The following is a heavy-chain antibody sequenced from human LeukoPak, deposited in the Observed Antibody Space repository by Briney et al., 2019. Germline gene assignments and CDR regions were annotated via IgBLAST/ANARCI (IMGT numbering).Heavy chain of an antibody. J-gene: IGHJ6*03. V-gene: IGHV4-61*08. CDR2: IYYSGST. CDR1: GGSISIGDYY. CDR3: ASSTRRYCSSTSCPYYYYYYMDV. Sequence: PSETLSLTCTVSGGSISIGDYYWSWIRQPPGKGLEWIGYIYYSGSTDYNPSIKSRVTISVDTSKNQFSLKLSSVTAADTAVYYCASSTRRYCSSTSCPYYYYYYMDVWGKGTTVTVSS. D-gene: IGHD2-2*01.